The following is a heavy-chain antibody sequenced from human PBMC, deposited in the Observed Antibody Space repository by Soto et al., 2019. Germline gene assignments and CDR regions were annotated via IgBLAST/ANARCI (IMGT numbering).Heavy chain of an antibody. D-gene: IGHD6-25*01. CDR2: ISGSGGTT. V-gene: IGHV3-23*01. Sequence: GGSLRLSCAASGFTFSSYAMNWVRQTPGKGLEWLSGISGSGGTTYYADSVKGRFTISRDNSRNTLDLQMNSLRAEDTAVYYCAKVMSTSSGRPFDYWGQGTLVTVSS. CDR3: AKVMSTSSGRPFDY. J-gene: IGHJ4*02. CDR1: GFTFSSYA.